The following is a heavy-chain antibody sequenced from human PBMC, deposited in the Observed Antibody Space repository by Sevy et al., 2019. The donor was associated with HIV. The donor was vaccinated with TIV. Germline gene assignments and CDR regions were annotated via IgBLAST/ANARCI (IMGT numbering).Heavy chain of an antibody. CDR1: GFTFSNSW. Sequence: GGSLRLSCAASGFTFSNSWMSWVRQAPGKGLEWVAKIKEDGSEKYYVDSVKGRFTISRDNAKNSLFLQMNSLRAEDTAVYFCASGETWGQGTLVTVSS. CDR2: IKEDGSEK. D-gene: IGHD2-21*01. J-gene: IGHJ5*02. V-gene: IGHV3-7*01. CDR3: ASGET.